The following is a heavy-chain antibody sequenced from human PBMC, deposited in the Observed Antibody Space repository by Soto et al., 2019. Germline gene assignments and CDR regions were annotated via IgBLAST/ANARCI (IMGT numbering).Heavy chain of an antibody. J-gene: IGHJ4*02. CDR2: ISGGGGGK. V-gene: IGHV3-23*01. Sequence: SLRLSCATSGFTFDNYAMSWVRQAPGKGLEWVSAISGGGGGKYYADSVKGRFSVFRDNSKKTLYLQLNGLQTEDTAVYYCAKDVHYDSSGGLDYWGQGILVTVAS. CDR1: GFTFDNYA. CDR3: AKDVHYDSSGGLDY. D-gene: IGHD3-22*01.